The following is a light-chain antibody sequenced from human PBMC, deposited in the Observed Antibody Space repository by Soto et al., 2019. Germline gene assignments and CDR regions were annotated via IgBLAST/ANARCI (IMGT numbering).Light chain of an antibody. J-gene: IGKJ3*01. CDR2: AAS. CDR3: KQYYSYPRT. CDR1: QGISSY. Sequence: AIRMTQSPSSFSASTGDRVTITCRASQGISSYLAWYQQKPGKAPKLLIYAASTLQSGVPSRFSGSGSGTDFTLTISCLQYEDFATYYCKQYYSYPRTFGPGTKVDIK. V-gene: IGKV1-8*01.